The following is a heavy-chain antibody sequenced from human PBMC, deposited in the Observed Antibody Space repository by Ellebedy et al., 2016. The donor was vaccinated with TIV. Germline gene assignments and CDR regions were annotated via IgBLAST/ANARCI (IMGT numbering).Heavy chain of an antibody. CDR3: AAAGSGSQWYPEVDV. Sequence: SVKVSXXASGLNFPSSAVQWLRQARGQRLEWIGWIVVGSGNTDYAQKFQQRVTIARDMSTSTVHMELSSLRSEDTAVYYCAAAGSGSQWYPEVDVWGQGTTVTVSS. J-gene: IGHJ6*02. V-gene: IGHV1-58*01. D-gene: IGHD3-10*01. CDR1: GLNFPSSA. CDR2: IVVGSGNT.